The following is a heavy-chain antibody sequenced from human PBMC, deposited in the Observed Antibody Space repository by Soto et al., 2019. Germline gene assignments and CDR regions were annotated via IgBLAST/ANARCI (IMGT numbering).Heavy chain of an antibody. CDR3: ARWLRLRSPPQYYYYGMDL. CDR1: GGSFSGYF. CDR2: INHSGSA. D-gene: IGHD5-12*01. Sequence: SETLSLTCAVYGGSFSGYFWSLIRQPPGKGLEWIGEINHSGSANYNPSLKSRVTISVYTSKNQFSLKPSSVTAADTAVYYCARWLRLRSPPQYYYYGMDLWGEGTTVTVSS. V-gene: IGHV4-34*01. J-gene: IGHJ6*04.